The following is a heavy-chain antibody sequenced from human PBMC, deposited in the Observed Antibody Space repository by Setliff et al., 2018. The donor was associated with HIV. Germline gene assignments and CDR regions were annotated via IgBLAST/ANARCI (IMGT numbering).Heavy chain of an antibody. CDR1: GGTFNNYA. J-gene: IGHJ5*01. CDR2: IIPILGTT. V-gene: IGHV1-69*13. Sequence: SVKVSCKASGGTFNNYAISWVRQAPGQGLEWMGGIIPILGTTNYAQKIQGRVKFSADESTGTAYMDLTRLRDDDTAIYYCARGTWMQARWWFDSWGQGTQVTVSS. CDR3: ARGTWMQARWWFDS. D-gene: IGHD5-18*01.